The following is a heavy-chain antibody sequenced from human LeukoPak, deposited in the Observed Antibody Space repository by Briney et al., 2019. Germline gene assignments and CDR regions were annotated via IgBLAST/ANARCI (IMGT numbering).Heavy chain of an antibody. CDR3: ARQDPYYDFWSGYSSFDY. CDR2: IYYSGST. V-gene: IGHV4-59*01. D-gene: IGHD3-3*01. Sequence: PSETLSLTCTVSGGSISSYYWSWIRQPPGKGLEWIGYIYYSGSTNYNPSLKSRVTISVDTFKNQFSLKLSSVTAADTAVYYCARQDPYYDFWSGYSSFDYWGQGTLVTVSS. CDR1: GGSISSYY. J-gene: IGHJ4*02.